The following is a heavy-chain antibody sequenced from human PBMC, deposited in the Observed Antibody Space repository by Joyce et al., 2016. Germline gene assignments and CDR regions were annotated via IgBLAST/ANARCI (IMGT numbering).Heavy chain of an antibody. J-gene: IGHJ6*03. V-gene: IGHV4-39*07. CDR3: AIDWAFEGYYYYLDV. D-gene: IGHD3-3*02. Sequence: QLQLQESGPGLVKPSETLSLTCSVSSGSIRSTSYCWGWIRQPPGKGLEWIGTFCYSGSTYYPPSLKSRVTISGETSKNQFSLTVNSVTAADTAAYFCAIDWAFEGYYYYLDVWGKGTTVTVSS. CDR2: FCYSGST. CDR1: SGSIRSTSYC.